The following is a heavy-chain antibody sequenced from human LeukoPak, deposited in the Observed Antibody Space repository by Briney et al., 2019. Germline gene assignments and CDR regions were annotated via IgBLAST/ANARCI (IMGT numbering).Heavy chain of an antibody. CDR3: AREDYGDYNWFDP. D-gene: IGHD4-17*01. Sequence: SVKVSCKASGGTFSSYAVSWVRQAPGQGLEWMGGIIPIFGTANYAQKFQGRVTITADESTSTAYMELSSLRSEDTAVYYCAREDYGDYNWFDPWGQGTLVTVSS. J-gene: IGHJ5*02. V-gene: IGHV1-69*13. CDR1: GGTFSSYA. CDR2: IIPIFGTA.